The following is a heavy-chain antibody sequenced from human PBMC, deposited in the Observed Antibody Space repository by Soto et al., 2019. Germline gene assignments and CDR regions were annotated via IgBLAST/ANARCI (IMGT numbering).Heavy chain of an antibody. Sequence: PSETLSLTCTVSGGSVSSGSYYWSWIRQPPGKGLEWIGYIYYSGSTNYNPSLKSRVTISVDTSKNQFSLKLSSVTAADTAVYYCARVYYYGSKELDYWGQGTLVTVSS. CDR2: IYYSGST. J-gene: IGHJ4*02. CDR3: ARVYYYGSKELDY. V-gene: IGHV4-61*01. D-gene: IGHD3-10*01. CDR1: GGSVSSGSYY.